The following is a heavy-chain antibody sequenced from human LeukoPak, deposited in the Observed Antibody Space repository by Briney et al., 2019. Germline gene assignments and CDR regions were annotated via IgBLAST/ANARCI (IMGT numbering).Heavy chain of an antibody. CDR3: AKAVVRGVIQNYYYYYMDV. D-gene: IGHD3-10*01. CDR2: ISGSGGST. V-gene: IGHV3-23*01. Sequence: GGSLRLSCAASGFTFSSYAMSWVRQAPGKGLEWVSAISGSGGSTYYADSVKGRFTISRDNSRNTLYLQMNSLRAEDTAVYYCAKAVVRGVIQNYYYYYMDVWGKGTTVTVSS. CDR1: GFTFSSYA. J-gene: IGHJ6*03.